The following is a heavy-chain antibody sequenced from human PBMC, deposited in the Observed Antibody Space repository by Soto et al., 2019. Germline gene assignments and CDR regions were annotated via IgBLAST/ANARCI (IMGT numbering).Heavy chain of an antibody. J-gene: IGHJ4*02. CDR1: GFTLTNYG. CDR2: ISHDGINK. D-gene: IGHD3-9*01. CDR3: AKDRVYEILDS. Sequence: GGSLRLSCAASGFTLTNYGLHWVRQAPGKGVEWVAVISHDGINKYYEDSVKGRFTISRDTSKNTLYLQMNSLRPEDTAVYFCAKDRVYEILDSWGQGTQVTAPQ. V-gene: IGHV3-30*18.